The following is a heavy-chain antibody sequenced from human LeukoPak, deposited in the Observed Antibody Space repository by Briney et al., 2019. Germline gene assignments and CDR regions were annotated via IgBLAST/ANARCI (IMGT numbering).Heavy chain of an antibody. Sequence: ASVKVSCKASGYTFTGYYMHWVRQAPGQGLERMGWINPNSGGTNYAQKFQGRVTMTRDTSISTAYMELSRLRSDDTAVYYCARETTLLWFGELLAFDIWGQGTMVTVSS. CDR3: ARETTLLWFGELLAFDI. CDR1: GYTFTGYY. J-gene: IGHJ3*02. CDR2: INPNSGGT. V-gene: IGHV1-2*02. D-gene: IGHD3-10*01.